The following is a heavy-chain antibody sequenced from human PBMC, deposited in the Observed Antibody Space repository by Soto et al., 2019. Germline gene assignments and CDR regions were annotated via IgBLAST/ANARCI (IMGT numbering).Heavy chain of an antibody. CDR1: GGSVTTSDYS. Sequence: PSETLSLTCTVSGGSVTTSDYSWGWIRQPPGKGLEWIGSVYYSGSTHYNPSLESRVTLSVDTSKNQFSLKLNSVTAADTAVYYCARQWGNWYWAFNVWGQGTMVTVS. CDR2: VYYSGST. D-gene: IGHD6-13*01. J-gene: IGHJ3*01. CDR3: ARQWGNWYWAFNV. V-gene: IGHV4-39*01.